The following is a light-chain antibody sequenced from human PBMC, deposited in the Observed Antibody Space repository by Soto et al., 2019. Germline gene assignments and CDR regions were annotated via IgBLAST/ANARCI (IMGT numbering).Light chain of an antibody. CDR3: CSYVGGYSYV. V-gene: IGLV2-11*01. CDR1: SREVGDYNS. Sequence: QSALTQPRSVSGSPGQSVTVSCIGTSREVGDYNSVSWYQQHPGKAPKLMIYDVSKRPSGVPDRFSGSKSGNTASLTISGLQAEDEADYYCCSYVGGYSYVFGIGTKVTVL. J-gene: IGLJ1*01. CDR2: DVS.